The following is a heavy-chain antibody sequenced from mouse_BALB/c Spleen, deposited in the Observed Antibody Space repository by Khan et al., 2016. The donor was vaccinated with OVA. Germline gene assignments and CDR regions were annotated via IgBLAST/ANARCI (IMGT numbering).Heavy chain of an antibody. CDR1: GSTFTNFY. Sequence: QVQLQQPGPELVQPGASVRISCKASGSTFTNFYIHWVKQRPGQGPEWIGWIYPGNVNTKYNENFKGKATLTADNSSSTAYMLLSSLTSEDSAVYFCARGDYYGTDAMDYWGQGTSVIVSS. J-gene: IGHJ4*01. CDR2: IYPGNVNT. V-gene: IGHV1S56*01. D-gene: IGHD1-1*01. CDR3: ARGDYYGTDAMDY.